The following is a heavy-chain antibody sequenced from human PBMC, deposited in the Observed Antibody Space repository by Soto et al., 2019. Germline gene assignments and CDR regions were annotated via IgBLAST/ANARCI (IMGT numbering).Heavy chain of an antibody. D-gene: IGHD5-12*01. CDR2: IIPILGIA. CDR1: GGTFSSYT. CDR3: ARDKVEMATISLLDY. V-gene: IGHV1-69*04. J-gene: IGHJ4*02. Sequence: GASVKVSCKASGGTFSSYTISWVRQAPGQGLEWMGRIIPILGIANYAQKFQGRVTITADKSTSTAYMELSSLRSEGTAVYYCARDKVEMATISLLDYWGQGTLVTVSS.